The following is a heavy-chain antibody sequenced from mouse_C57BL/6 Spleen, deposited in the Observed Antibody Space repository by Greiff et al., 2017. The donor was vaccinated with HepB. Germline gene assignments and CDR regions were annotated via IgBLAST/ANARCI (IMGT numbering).Heavy chain of an antibody. V-gene: IGHV1-69*01. J-gene: IGHJ4*01. D-gene: IGHD1-1*01. CDR2: IDPSDSYT. CDR1: GYTFTSYW. CDR3: ARRGLFYAMDY. Sequence: VQLQQPGAELVMPGASVKLSCKASGYTFTSYWMHWVKQRPGQGLEWIGEIDPSDSYTNYNQKFKGKSTLTVDKSSSTAYMQLSSLTSEDSAVYDSARRGLFYAMDYWGQGTSVTVSA.